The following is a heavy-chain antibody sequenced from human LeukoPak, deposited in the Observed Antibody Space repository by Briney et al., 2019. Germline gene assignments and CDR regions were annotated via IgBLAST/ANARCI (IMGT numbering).Heavy chain of an antibody. Sequence: PGGSLRLSCAASGFTFSSYWMSWVRQAPGKGLEWVANIKQDGSEKYYVDSVKGRFTISRDNAKNSLYLQMNSLRAEDTAVYYCARDRGYCSSTSCYYFDYWGQGTLVIVSS. CDR2: IKQDGSEK. D-gene: IGHD2-2*01. V-gene: IGHV3-7*03. J-gene: IGHJ4*02. CDR1: GFTFSSYW. CDR3: ARDRGYCSSTSCYYFDY.